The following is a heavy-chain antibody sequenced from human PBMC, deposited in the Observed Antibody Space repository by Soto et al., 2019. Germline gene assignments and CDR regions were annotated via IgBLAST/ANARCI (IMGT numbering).Heavy chain of an antibody. V-gene: IGHV5-51*01. CDR2: IYPGDSDT. CDR3: ATAGNWIYRSAYYFGY. J-gene: IGHJ4*02. Sequence: GESLKISCKGSGYSFTSYWIGWVRQMPGKGLEWMGIIYPGDSDTRYTPSFQGQVTISADKSISTAYLQWSSLKASDTAMYYRATAGNWIYRSAYYFGYWRKGTLVTISS. D-gene: IGHD1-7*01. CDR1: GYSFTSYW.